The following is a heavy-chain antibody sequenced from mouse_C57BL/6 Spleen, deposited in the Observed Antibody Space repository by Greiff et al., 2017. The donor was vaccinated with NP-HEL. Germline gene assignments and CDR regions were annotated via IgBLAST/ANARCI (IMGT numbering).Heavy chain of an antibody. Sequence: VKLQQPGAELVKPGASVKLSCKASGYTFTSYWMHWVKQRPGQGLEWIGMIHPNSGSTNYNEKFKSKATLTVDKSSSTAYMQLSSLTSEDAAVYYCAPLTTGAMDYWGQGTSVTVSS. D-gene: IGHD6-1*01. V-gene: IGHV1-64*01. CDR3: APLTTGAMDY. CDR1: GYTFTSYW. CDR2: IHPNSGST. J-gene: IGHJ4*01.